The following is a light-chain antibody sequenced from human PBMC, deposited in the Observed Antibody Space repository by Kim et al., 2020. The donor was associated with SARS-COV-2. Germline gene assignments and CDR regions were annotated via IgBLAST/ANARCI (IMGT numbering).Light chain of an antibody. CDR1: QSISSY. CDR2: AAS. J-gene: IGKJ4*01. V-gene: IGKV1-39*01. Sequence: DIQMTQSPSSLSASVGDRVTITCRASQSISSYLNWYQQKPGKAPNLLIYAASSLQSGVPSRFSGSGSGTDFTLTISSLQPEDFATYYSQQSYSIPLIFGGGTKMDI. CDR3: QQSYSIPLI.